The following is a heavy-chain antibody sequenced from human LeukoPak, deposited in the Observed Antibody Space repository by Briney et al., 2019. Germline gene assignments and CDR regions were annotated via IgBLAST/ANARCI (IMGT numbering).Heavy chain of an antibody. CDR1: VFTFSSYA. CDR2: ISFDASYK. Sequence: PGGSLRLSCAASVFTFSSYAMHWVRQAPGKGLEWVAVISFDASYKYYADSVKGRFTISRDNSKNTLYLQMNSLRAEDTAVYYCARDEIVTKYYFDYWGQGTLVTVSS. V-gene: IGHV3-30*04. J-gene: IGHJ4*02. D-gene: IGHD1-26*01. CDR3: ARDEIVTKYYFDY.